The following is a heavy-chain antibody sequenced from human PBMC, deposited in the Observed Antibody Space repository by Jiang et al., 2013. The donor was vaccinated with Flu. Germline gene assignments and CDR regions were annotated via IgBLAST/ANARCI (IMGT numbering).Heavy chain of an antibody. V-gene: IGHV1-46*03. CDR1: GYTFTSYY. Sequence: SVKVSCKASGYTFTSYYMHWVRQAPGQGLEWMGIINPSGGSTSYAQKFQGRVTMTRDTSTSTVYMELSSLRSEDTAVYYCARAMVDYYYGMDVWGQGTTVTVSS. D-gene: IGHD5-18*01. CDR2: INPSGGST. J-gene: IGHJ6*02. CDR3: ARAMVDYYYGMDV.